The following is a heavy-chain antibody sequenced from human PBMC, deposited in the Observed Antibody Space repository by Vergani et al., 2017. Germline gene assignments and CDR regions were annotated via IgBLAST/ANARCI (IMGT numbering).Heavy chain of an antibody. CDR1: GFTFNSYG. CDR3: ARGGVVGSTGRTFEF. V-gene: IGHV3-30*02. Sequence: QVQLVESGGGVVQPGGSLRLSCAASGFTFNSYGMHWVRQAPGKGLEWVAFIRNDGSNKYYADSVKGRFTISRDTSKNTLYLQINGLRAEDTAVYYCARGGVVGSTGRTFEFWGQGTTVTVSS. CDR2: IRNDGSNK. J-gene: IGHJ3*01. D-gene: IGHD1-26*01.